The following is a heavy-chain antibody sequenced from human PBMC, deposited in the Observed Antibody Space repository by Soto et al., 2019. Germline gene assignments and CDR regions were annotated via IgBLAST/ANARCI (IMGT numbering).Heavy chain of an antibody. Sequence: QVQLVQSGAEVKKPGSSVKVSCKASGGTFSSYAISWVRQAXGQGLXWMGGIIPIFGTANYAQKFQGRVTITADESTSTAYMELSSLRSEDTAVXYCAXRGGTXXTADAFDIWGQGTMVTVSS. J-gene: IGHJ3*02. D-gene: IGHD1-1*01. V-gene: IGHV1-69*01. CDR1: GGTFSSYA. CDR2: IIPIFGTA. CDR3: AXRGGTXXTADAFDI.